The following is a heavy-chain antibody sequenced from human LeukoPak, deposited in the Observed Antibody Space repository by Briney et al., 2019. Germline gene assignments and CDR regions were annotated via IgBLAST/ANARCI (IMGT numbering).Heavy chain of an antibody. CDR2: INHSGST. CDR3: ASRRSAPLWFGELPSRYYMDV. Sequence: SETLSLTRAVYGGSFSGYYWSWIRQPPGKGLEWIGEINHSGSTNYNPSLKSRVTISVDTSKNQFSLKLCSVTAADTAVYYCASRRSAPLWFGELPSRYYMDVWGKGTTVTISS. V-gene: IGHV4-34*01. D-gene: IGHD3-10*01. CDR1: GGSFSGYY. J-gene: IGHJ6*03.